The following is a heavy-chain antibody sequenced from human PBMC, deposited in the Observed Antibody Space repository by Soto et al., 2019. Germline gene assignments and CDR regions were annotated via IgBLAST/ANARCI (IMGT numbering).Heavy chain of an antibody. CDR2: IYYSGST. CDR3: AIAADYDFRRGLWYYFDY. V-gene: IGHV4-30-4*01. CDR1: GGSISSGDYY. D-gene: IGHD3-3*01. J-gene: IGHJ4*02. Sequence: PSETLSLTCTVSGGSISSGDYYWSWIRQPPGKGLEWIGYIYYSGSTYYNPSLKSRVTISVDTSKNQFSLKLSSVTAADTAVYYCAIAADYDFRRGLWYYFDYWGQGTLVTVSS.